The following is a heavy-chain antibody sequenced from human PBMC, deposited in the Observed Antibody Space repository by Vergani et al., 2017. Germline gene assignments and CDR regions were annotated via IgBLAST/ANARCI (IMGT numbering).Heavy chain of an antibody. CDR1: GFTFSSYS. J-gene: IGHJ4*02. CDR2: ISGSGGST. V-gene: IGHV3-23*04. CDR3: AKGPGPYYYDSSGYYTDY. D-gene: IGHD3-22*01. Sequence: EVQLVESGGGLVQPGGSLRLSCAASGFTFSSYSMNWVRQAPGKGLEWVSAISGSGGSTYYADSVKGRFTISRDNSKNTLYLQMNSLRAEDTAVYYCAKGPGPYYYDSSGYYTDYWGQGTLVTVSS.